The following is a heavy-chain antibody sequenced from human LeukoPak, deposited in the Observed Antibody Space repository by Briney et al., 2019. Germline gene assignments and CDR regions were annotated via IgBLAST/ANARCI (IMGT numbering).Heavy chain of an antibody. CDR1: GGTFSSYA. CDR2: IIPIFGTA. CDR3: ARGPYYDFWSGPSWFDP. Sequence: GASVKVSCKASGGTFSSYAISWVRQAPGQGLEWMGGIIPIFGTASYAQKFQGRVTITADESTSTAYMELSSLRSEDTAVYYCARGPYYDFWSGPSWFDPWGQGTLVTVSS. V-gene: IGHV1-69*01. D-gene: IGHD3-3*01. J-gene: IGHJ5*02.